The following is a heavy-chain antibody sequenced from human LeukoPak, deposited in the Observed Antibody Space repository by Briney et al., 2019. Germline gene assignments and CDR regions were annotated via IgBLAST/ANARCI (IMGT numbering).Heavy chain of an antibody. J-gene: IGHJ5*02. CDR1: GGSISSSSYY. CDR2: IYYSGST. D-gene: IGHD4-17*01. CDR3: ARYDYGDCWFDP. V-gene: IGHV4-39*07. Sequence: SETLSLTCTVSGGSISSSSYYWGWIRQPPGKGLEWIGSIYYSGSTNYNPSLGSRVTISVDTSKNQFSLKLTSVTAADTALYYCARYDYGDCWFDPWGQGTLVTVSS.